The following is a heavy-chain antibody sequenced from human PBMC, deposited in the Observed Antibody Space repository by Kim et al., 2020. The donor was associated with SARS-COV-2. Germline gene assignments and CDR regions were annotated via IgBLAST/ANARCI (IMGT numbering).Heavy chain of an antibody. CDR1: GFTFSSYS. D-gene: IGHD6-13*01. Sequence: GGSLRLSCAASGFTFSSYSMNWVRQAPGKGLEWVSYISSSSSTIYYADSVKGRFTISRDNAKNSLYLQMNSLRDEDTAVYYCARDSGYLAAAAPYWFDPWGQGTLVTVSS. J-gene: IGHJ5*02. CDR2: ISSSSSTI. CDR3: ARDSGYLAAAAPYWFDP. V-gene: IGHV3-48*02.